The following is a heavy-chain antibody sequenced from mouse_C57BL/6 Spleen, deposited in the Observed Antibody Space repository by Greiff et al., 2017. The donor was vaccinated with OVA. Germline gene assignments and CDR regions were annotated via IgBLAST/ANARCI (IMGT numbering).Heavy chain of an antibody. CDR2: ISSGSSTI. J-gene: IGHJ2*01. CDR1: GFTFSDYG. CDR3: ARQYYGSSHYFDY. D-gene: IGHD1-1*01. V-gene: IGHV5-17*01. Sequence: EVMLVESGGGLVKPGGSLKLSCAASGFTFSDYGMHWVRQAPEKGLEWVAYISSGSSTIYYADTVKGRFTISRDNAKTTLFLQMTSLSSEDTAMYYCARQYYGSSHYFDYWGQGTTLTVSS.